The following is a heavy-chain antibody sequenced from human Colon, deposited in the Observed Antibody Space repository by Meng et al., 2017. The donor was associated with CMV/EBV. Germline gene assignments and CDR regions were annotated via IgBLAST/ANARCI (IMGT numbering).Heavy chain of an antibody. J-gene: IGHJ6*02. CDR1: GFTFSDYY. D-gene: IGHD3-22*01. Sequence: GESLKISCAASGFTFSDYYMSWVRQSPGKGLEWVAAMSYDANNKYYAESVKGRFTISRDYSKNTHYLQMNSLRAEDTAVYFCARPSSVAVIYYLGLDVWGLGTTVTVSS. CDR3: ARPSSVAVIYYLGLDV. CDR2: MSYDANNK. V-gene: IGHV3-30*03.